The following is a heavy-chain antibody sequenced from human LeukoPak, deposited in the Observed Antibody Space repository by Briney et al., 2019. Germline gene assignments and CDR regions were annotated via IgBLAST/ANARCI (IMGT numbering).Heavy chain of an antibody. J-gene: IGHJ4*02. D-gene: IGHD3-10*01. V-gene: IGHV2-70*11. CDR2: IDWDDDK. Sequence: TLSLTCTVSGGSISRYYWSWIRQPAGKALEWLARIDWDDDKYYSTSLKTRLTISKDTSKNQAALTMTNMDPVDTATYYCARSNHGSGSFHFDYWGQGTLVTVSS. CDR3: ARSNHGSGSFHFDY. CDR1: GGSISRYY.